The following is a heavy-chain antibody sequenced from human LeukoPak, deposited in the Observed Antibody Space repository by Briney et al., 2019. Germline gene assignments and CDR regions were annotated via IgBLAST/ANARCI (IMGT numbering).Heavy chain of an antibody. J-gene: IGHJ4*02. CDR3: ARERKSGYNIDY. V-gene: IGHV4-30-4*01. CDR1: GGSISSDDYY. CDR2: IYYSGSS. D-gene: IGHD3-3*01. Sequence: SQTLSLTCTVSGGSISSDDYYWRWLRQPPGKGLEWIGYIYYSGSSYYSPSLKSRVIISVDTSKNQFSLRLSSVTAADTAVYFCARERKSGYNIDYWGQGTLVTVSS.